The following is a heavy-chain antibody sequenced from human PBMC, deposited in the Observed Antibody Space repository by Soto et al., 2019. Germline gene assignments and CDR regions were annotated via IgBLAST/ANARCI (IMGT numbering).Heavy chain of an antibody. D-gene: IGHD3-22*01. CDR1: GFTFSSYW. V-gene: IGHV3-74*01. J-gene: IGHJ3*02. Sequence: PGGSLRLSCAASGFTFSSYWMHWVRQAPGKGLVWVSHINSDGSSTSYADSVKGRFTISRDNAKNTLYLQMNSLRAEDTAVYYCVGSSGYYAPDAFDIWGQGTMVTVSS. CDR2: INSDGSST. CDR3: VGSSGYYAPDAFDI.